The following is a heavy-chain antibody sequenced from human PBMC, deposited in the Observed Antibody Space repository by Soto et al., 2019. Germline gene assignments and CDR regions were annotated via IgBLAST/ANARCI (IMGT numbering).Heavy chain of an antibody. CDR2: IYYSGRT. J-gene: IGHJ4*02. Sequence: QVQLQESGPGLVKPSQTLSLTCTVSGGSISSEDHYWSWIRQPPGKGLEWIGHIYYSGRTSYNSSLKSRLIISIDTSDNQFSLKVTSVSAADTAVYYCARERSISPYYFDFWGQGTLVTVSS. CDR1: GGSISSEDHY. V-gene: IGHV4-30-4*01. CDR3: ARERSISPYYFDF. D-gene: IGHD6-6*01.